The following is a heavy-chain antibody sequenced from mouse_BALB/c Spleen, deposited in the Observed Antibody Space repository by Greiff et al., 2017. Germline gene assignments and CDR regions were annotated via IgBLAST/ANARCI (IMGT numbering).Heavy chain of an antibody. CDR3: ARNYGNYAMDY. V-gene: IGHV1S137*01. Sequence: VQLQQSGAELVRPGVSVKISCKGSGYTFTDYAMHWVKQSHAKSLEWIGVISTYYGDASYNQKFKGKATMTVDKSSSTAYMELARLTSEDSAIYYCARNYGNYAMDYWDQGTSVTVSS. J-gene: IGHJ4*01. D-gene: IGHD1-1*01. CDR1: GYTFTDYA. CDR2: ISTYYGDA.